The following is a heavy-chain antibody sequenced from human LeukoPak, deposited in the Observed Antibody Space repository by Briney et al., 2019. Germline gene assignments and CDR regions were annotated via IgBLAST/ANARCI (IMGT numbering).Heavy chain of an antibody. D-gene: IGHD4/OR15-4a*01. Sequence: GGSLRLSCAASGFTFSSSWMTWVRQAPGKGLEWVASINADGGEIHYVDSVKGRFTISRDNSKNTLYLQMNSLRAEDTAVYYCARRAGAYSHPYDYWGQGTLVTVSS. CDR3: ARRAGAYSHPYDY. CDR2: INADGGEI. J-gene: IGHJ4*02. V-gene: IGHV3-7*03. CDR1: GFTFSSSW.